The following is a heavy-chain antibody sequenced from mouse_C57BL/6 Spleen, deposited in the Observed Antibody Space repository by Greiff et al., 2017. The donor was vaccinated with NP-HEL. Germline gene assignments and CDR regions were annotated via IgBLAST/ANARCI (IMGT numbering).Heavy chain of an antibody. Sequence: QVQLQQSGAELVKPGASVKMSCKASGYTFTSYWITWVKQRPGQGLEWIGDIYPGSGSTNYNEKFKSKATLTVDTSSSTAYMQLSSLTSEDSAVYYCARRGMVTTRAMDYWGQGTSVTVSS. CDR1: GYTFTSYW. J-gene: IGHJ4*01. CDR3: ARRGMVTTRAMDY. CDR2: IYPGSGST. D-gene: IGHD2-2*01. V-gene: IGHV1-55*01.